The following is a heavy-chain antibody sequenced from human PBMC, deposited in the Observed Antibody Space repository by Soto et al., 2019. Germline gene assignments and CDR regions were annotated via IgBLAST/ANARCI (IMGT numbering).Heavy chain of an antibody. CDR3: ARDTPYYDILTGHWGFDP. CDR1: GGSISSYY. V-gene: IGHV4-59*01. J-gene: IGHJ5*02. Sequence: PSXTLSLACTVSGGSISSYYWSWIRQPPVNGLEWIGYIYYSGSTNYNPSLKSRVTISVDTSKNQFSLKLSSVTAADTAVYYCARDTPYYDILTGHWGFDPWGQGTLVTVSS. D-gene: IGHD3-9*01. CDR2: IYYSGST.